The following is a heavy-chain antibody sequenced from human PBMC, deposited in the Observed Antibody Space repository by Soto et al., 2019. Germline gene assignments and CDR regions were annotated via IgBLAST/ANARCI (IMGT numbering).Heavy chain of an antibody. Sequence: QVQLVASGGGVVQPGRSLRLSCEAFGFTFSNHGMHWVRQAPGKGLQWVASVWSDGSNRYYADSVKGRFTMSRDNSKKTLYLQMNNLRADDTAVYYCARDDSNTPGFYYGMDVWGQETTVSVSS. D-gene: IGHD4-4*01. CDR2: VWSDGSNR. CDR3: ARDDSNTPGFYYGMDV. V-gene: IGHV3-33*01. J-gene: IGHJ6*02. CDR1: GFTFSNHG.